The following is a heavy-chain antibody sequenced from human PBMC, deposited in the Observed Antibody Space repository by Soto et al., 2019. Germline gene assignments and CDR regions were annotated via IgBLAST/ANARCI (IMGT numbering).Heavy chain of an antibody. CDR2: INPNSGDT. V-gene: IGHV1-2*04. CDR1: GYIFTGYY. CDR3: ARGRAQWSNFDY. D-gene: IGHD2-15*01. Sequence: ASVKVSCKASGYIFTGYYMHWVRQAPGQGLEWMGWINPNSGDTNYTQMFQGWVTMTRDTSISTAYMELSSLRSEDTAVYYCARGRAQWSNFDYWGQGTLVTVSS. J-gene: IGHJ4*02.